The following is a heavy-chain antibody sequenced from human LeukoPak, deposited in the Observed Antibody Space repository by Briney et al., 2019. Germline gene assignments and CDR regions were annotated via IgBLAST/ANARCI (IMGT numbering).Heavy chain of an antibody. D-gene: IGHD2-2*01. V-gene: IGHV3-23*01. CDR3: AKDGHIVVVPAAYYYYYMDV. J-gene: IGHJ6*03. CDR1: GFTFSSYA. CDR2: ISGSGGST. Sequence: GGSLRLSCAASGFTFSSYAMSWVRQAPGKGLEWVSAISGSGGSTYYADSVKGRFTISRDNSKNTLYLQMNSLRAEDTAVYYCAKDGHIVVVPAAYYYYYMDVWGKGTTVTVSS.